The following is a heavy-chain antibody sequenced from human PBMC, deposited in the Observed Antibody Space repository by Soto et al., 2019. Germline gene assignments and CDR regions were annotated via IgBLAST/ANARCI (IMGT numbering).Heavy chain of an antibody. J-gene: IGHJ4*02. D-gene: IGHD3-16*02. V-gene: IGHV1-69*13. CDR2: IIPVFGTP. Sequence: SVKVSCKSSGYIFKNYAVTWLRQAPGQGLEWMGGIIPVFGTPDYSQKFRGRVTITADESTSTVYMELRSLTSEDTAVYYCARHLYDYVWGSFRHWGQGTLVTVSS. CDR1: GYIFKNYA. CDR3: ARHLYDYVWGSFRH.